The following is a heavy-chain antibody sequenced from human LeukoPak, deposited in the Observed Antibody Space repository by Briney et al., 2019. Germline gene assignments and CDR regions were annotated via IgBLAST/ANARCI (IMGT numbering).Heavy chain of an antibody. CDR1: GFTFSSYW. J-gene: IGHJ3*02. D-gene: IGHD5-18*01. CDR3: ARVQQLWFLGAFDI. V-gene: IGHV3-74*01. Sequence: GGSLRLSCAASGFTFSSYWMHWVRQAPGKGLVWVSRINSDGSSTSYADSVKGRFTISRDNAKNTLYLQMNSLRAEDTAVYYCARVQQLWFLGAFDIWGQGTMVTVSS. CDR2: INSDGSST.